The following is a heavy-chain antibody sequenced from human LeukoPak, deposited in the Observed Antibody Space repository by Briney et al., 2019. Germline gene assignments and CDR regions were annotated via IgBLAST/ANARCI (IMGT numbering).Heavy chain of an antibody. CDR3: ARGGYGPGSHYRY. Sequence: PSETLSLTCTVSGGSITGYYWSWVRQPPGEGLEWIGYISDSGSTNYNPSLKSRITISVDTSKNQFSLQLRSVTAADTAFYYCARGGYGPGSHYRYWGQGTLVTVSS. CDR2: ISDSGST. J-gene: IGHJ4*02. CDR1: GGSITGYY. V-gene: IGHV4-59*01. D-gene: IGHD3-10*01.